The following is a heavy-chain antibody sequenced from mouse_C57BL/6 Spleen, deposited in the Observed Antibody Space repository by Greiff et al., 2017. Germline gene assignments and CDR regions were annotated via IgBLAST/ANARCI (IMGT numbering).Heavy chain of an antibody. V-gene: IGHV1-15*01. J-gene: IGHJ4*01. Sequence: QVQLKQSGAELVRPGASVTLSCKASGYTFTDYEMHWVKQTPVHGLEWIGAIDPETGGTAYNQKFKGKAILTADKSSSTAYMELRSLTSENSAVYYYTRRDDYDGDYYAMDCWGQGTSVTVSS. CDR1: GYTFTDYE. CDR2: IDPETGGT. CDR3: TRRDDYDGDYYAMDC. D-gene: IGHD2-4*01.